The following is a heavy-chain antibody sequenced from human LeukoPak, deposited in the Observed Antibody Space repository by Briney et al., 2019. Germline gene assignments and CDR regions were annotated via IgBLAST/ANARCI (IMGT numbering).Heavy chain of an antibody. CDR3: AREGYSYGWRNFDY. J-gene: IGHJ4*02. CDR1: GYTFTSYG. V-gene: IGHV1-18*01. CDR2: ISAYNGNT. Sequence: ASVKVSCKASGYTFTSYGISWVRQAPGQGLEWMGWISAYNGNTNYAQKLQGRVTMTRDTSISTAYMELSRLRSDDTAVYYCAREGYSYGWRNFDYWGQGTLVTVSS. D-gene: IGHD5-18*01.